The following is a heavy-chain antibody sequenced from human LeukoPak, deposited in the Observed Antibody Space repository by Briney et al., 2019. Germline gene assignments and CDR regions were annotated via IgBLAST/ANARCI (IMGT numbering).Heavy chain of an antibody. D-gene: IGHD6-13*01. V-gene: IGHV6-1*01. CDR1: GDSVSSTSAA. J-gene: IGHJ4*02. CDR2: TYYRSKWDN. CDR3: ARDRYSSSWYLDY. Sequence: SQTLSLTCGISGDSVSSTSAAWSWIRQSPSRGLEWLGRTYYRSKWDNDYAVSVKSRITIIPDTSNNQFSLHLNSVTPEDTAVYYCARDRYSSSWYLDYWGQGTLVTVSS.